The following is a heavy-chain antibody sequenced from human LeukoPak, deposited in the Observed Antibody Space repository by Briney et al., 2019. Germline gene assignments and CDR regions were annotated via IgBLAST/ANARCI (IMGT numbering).Heavy chain of an antibody. D-gene: IGHD6-13*01. CDR3: ARGKWYSSSWYAFDY. Sequence: SETLSLTCAVYGGSFSGYYWSWIRQPPGKGLEWIGEINHSGSTNYNPSLKSRVTISVVTSKNQFSLKLSSVTAADTAVYYCARGKWYSSSWYAFDYWGQGTLVTVSS. CDR2: INHSGST. V-gene: IGHV4-34*01. CDR1: GGSFSGYY. J-gene: IGHJ4*02.